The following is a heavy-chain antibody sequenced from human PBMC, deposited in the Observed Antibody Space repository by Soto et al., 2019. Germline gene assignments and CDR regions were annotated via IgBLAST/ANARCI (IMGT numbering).Heavy chain of an antibody. CDR2: ISYDGSNK. Sequence: GGSLRLSCAASGFTFSSYAMHWVRQAPGKGLEWVAVISYDGSNKYYADSVKGRFTISRDNSKNTLYLQMNSLRAEDTAVYYCARAHHPYDFWSGSVDKNWFDPWGQGTLVTVS. D-gene: IGHD3-3*01. V-gene: IGHV3-30-3*01. CDR3: ARAHHPYDFWSGSVDKNWFDP. CDR1: GFTFSSYA. J-gene: IGHJ5*02.